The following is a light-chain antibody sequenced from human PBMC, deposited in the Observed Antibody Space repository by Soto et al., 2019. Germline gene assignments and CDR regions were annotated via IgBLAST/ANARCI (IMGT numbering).Light chain of an antibody. Sequence: QSALTQPASVSGSPGQSITISCTGTSSDVGGYNYVSWYQHHPGKAPKLIIYDVSDRPSGVSNRFSGSKSGNTASLTISGLQAEDEANYYCSSYTSSSTQVVFGGGTQLTVL. CDR3: SSYTSSSTQVV. CDR1: SSDVGGYNY. CDR2: DVS. V-gene: IGLV2-14*03. J-gene: IGLJ2*01.